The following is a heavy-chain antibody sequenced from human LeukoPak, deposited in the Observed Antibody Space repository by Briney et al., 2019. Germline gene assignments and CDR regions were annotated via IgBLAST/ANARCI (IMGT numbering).Heavy chain of an antibody. D-gene: IGHD2-15*01. CDR2: IYSGSNT. CDR1: GFIVSNNY. Sequence: GGSLRLSCAASGFIVSNNYMNWVRQAPGKGLEWVSVIYSGSNTYYADSVKGRFTISRDSSKNTLYLQMNGLRAEDTAVYYCAKVAEVGAAGYYYYMDVWGKGTTVTISS. V-gene: IGHV3-66*01. J-gene: IGHJ6*03. CDR3: AKVAEVGAAGYYYYMDV.